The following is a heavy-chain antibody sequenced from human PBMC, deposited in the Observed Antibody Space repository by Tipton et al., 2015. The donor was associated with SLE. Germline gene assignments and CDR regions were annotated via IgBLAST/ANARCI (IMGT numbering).Heavy chain of an antibody. CDR3: ARGGRGYSYGTFGY. CDR1: GFTFSSYW. V-gene: IGHV3-7*01. J-gene: IGHJ4*02. CDR2: IKQDGSEK. D-gene: IGHD5-18*01. Sequence: SLRLSCAASGFTFSSYWMSWVRQTPGKGLEWVANIKQDGSEKFYVDSVKGRFTISRDNAKNSLYLQINRLRAEDTAVYYCARGGRGYSYGTFGYWGQGTLVTVSS.